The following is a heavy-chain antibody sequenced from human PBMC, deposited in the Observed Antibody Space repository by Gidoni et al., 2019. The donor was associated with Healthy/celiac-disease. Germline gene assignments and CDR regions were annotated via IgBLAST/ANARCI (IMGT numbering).Heavy chain of an antibody. CDR2: INPNSGGT. CDR1: GFTFTRFY. V-gene: IGHV1-2*06. Sequence: QVQLVQSGAEVKKPGASVQLSCKAFGFTFTRFYMHWVRQAPGQGLEWMGRINPNSGGTNYAQKVQGRGTMTRDTSISTAYMELSRLRSDDTAVYYCARFYSSSGTGHWFDPWGQGTRVTVSS. D-gene: IGHD6-13*01. CDR3: ARFYSSSGTGHWFDP. J-gene: IGHJ5*02.